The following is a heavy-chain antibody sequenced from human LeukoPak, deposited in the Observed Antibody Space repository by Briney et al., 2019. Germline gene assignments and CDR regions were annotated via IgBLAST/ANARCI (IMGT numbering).Heavy chain of an antibody. CDR2: INPSDSST. V-gene: IGHV1-46*01. CDR3: ARGEQQLVY. J-gene: IGHJ4*02. D-gene: IGHD6-13*01. Sequence: GASVKVSCKASGYIFTTYYMYWVRQAPGQGLEWMGIINPSDSSTGYAQKFQGRVTMTRDMSTSTVYMELSSLRSEDTAVYYCARGEQQLVYWGQGTLVTVSS. CDR1: GYIFTTYY.